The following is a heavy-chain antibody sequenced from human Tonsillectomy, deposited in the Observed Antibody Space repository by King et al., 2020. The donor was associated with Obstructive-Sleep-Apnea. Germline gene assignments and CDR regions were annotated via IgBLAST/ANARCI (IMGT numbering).Heavy chain of an antibody. CDR3: ASFSLIQPRYYYYGMDV. J-gene: IGHJ6*02. V-gene: IGHV4-59*01. CDR1: GGSISSYY. CDR2: IYYSGST. D-gene: IGHD2/OR15-2a*01. Sequence: QLQESGPGLVKPSETLSLTCTVSGGSISSYYWSWIRQPPGKGLEWIGFIYYSGSTNYNPSLKSRVTMSVDTSKNQFSLKLSSVTAADTAVYYCASFSLIQPRYYYYGMDVWGQGTTVTVSS.